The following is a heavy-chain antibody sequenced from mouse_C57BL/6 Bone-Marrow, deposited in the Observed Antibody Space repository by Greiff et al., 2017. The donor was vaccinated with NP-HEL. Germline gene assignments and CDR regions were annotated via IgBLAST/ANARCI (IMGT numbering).Heavy chain of an antibody. CDR2: IYPGGGYT. D-gene: IGHD2-2*01. V-gene: IGHV1-63*01. J-gene: IGHJ1*03. Sequence: VQLQQSGAELVRPGPSVKMSCKASGYTFTNYWIGWAKQRPGHGLEWIGDIYPGGGYTNYNEKFKGKATLTADKSSSTAYMQFSSLTSEDSAIYYCAREEWLHWYFDVWGTGTTVTVSA. CDR1: GYTFTNYW. CDR3: AREEWLHWYFDV.